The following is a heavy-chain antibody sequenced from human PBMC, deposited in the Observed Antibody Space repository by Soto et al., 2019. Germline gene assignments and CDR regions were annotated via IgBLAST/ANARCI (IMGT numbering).Heavy chain of an antibody. CDR2: ISWNSGSI. CDR1: GFTFDDYA. CDR3: AKDRGRYSSGWSSCDS. D-gene: IGHD6-19*01. V-gene: IGHV3-9*01. J-gene: IGHJ4*02. Sequence: EVQLVESGGGLVQPGRSLRLSCAASGFTFDDYAMHWVRPAPGKGLEWVSGISWNSGSIGYADSVKGRFTISRDNAKTSLYLQVNSLRAEDTALYYCAKDRGRYSSGWSSCDSWGQGTLVTVSS.